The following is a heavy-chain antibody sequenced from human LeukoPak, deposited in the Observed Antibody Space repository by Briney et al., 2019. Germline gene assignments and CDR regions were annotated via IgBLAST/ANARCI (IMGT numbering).Heavy chain of an antibody. J-gene: IGHJ4*02. Sequence: PGGSLRLSCAVSGFTFSSFAMSWVRQVPGKGLEWVSAISGSGGSSYYADSVKGRFTISRDNSKNTLYLQMNSLRAEDTAVYYCAKASPSPGYYFDYWGQGTLVTVSS. CDR1: GFTFSSFA. V-gene: IGHV3-23*01. CDR2: ISGSGGSS. CDR3: AKASPSPGYYFDY. D-gene: IGHD1-14*01.